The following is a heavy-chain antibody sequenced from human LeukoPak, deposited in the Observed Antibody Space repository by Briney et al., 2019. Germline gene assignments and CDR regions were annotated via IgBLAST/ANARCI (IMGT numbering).Heavy chain of an antibody. D-gene: IGHD3-22*01. CDR3: ARAVKKYYYDSSGYYYFDY. CDR1: GYTFTGYY. CDR2: IIPIFGTA. J-gene: IGHJ4*02. Sequence: SVKVSCKASGYTFTGYYMHWVRQAPGQGLEWMGGIIPIFGTANYAQKFQGRVTITADESTSTAYMELSSLRSEDTAVYYCARAVKKYYYDSSGYYYFDYWGQGTLVTVSS. V-gene: IGHV1-69*13.